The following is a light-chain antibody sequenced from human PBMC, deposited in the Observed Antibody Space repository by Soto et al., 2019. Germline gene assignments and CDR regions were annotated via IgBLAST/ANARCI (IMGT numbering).Light chain of an antibody. CDR1: QTVTSTY. J-gene: IGKJ1*01. V-gene: IGKV3-20*01. CDR2: GIS. Sequence: EVVMRQSPATLSESPGERATLSCRASQTVTSTYLAWYQQKPGQAPRLLIYGISSRATGVPDRFSGRGSGTDFTLTISRLEPEDFAVYYCQQYTDWPLTFGQGTKVDIK. CDR3: QQYTDWPLT.